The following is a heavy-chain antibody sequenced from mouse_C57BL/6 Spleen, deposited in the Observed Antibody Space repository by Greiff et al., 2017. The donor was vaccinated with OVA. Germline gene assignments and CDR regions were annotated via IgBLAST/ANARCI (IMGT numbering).Heavy chain of an antibody. J-gene: IGHJ4*01. CDR3: ARWGSNHAMDY. Sequence: VKLMESGAELVRPGTSVKMSCKASGYTFTNYWIGWAKQRPGHGLEWIGDIYPGGGYTNYNEKFKGKATLTADKSSSTAYMQFSSLTSEDSAIYYCARWGSNHAMDYWGQGTSVTVSS. CDR1: GYTFTNYW. V-gene: IGHV1-63*01. D-gene: IGHD2-5*01. CDR2: IYPGGGYT.